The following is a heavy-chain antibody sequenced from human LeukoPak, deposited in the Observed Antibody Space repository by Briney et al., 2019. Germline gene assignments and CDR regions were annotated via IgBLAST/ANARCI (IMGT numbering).Heavy chain of an antibody. V-gene: IGHV4-59*08. CDR1: GGSISSYY. CDR2: ISDIGSI. J-gene: IGHJ4*02. D-gene: IGHD3-22*01. Sequence: PSETLSLTCTVSGGSISSYYWSWIRQPPGKGLEWIAYISDIGSINYNPSLKSRVTISLDTSKNQFSLKLSSVTAADTAVYYCARHRPYDSSGYLSDWDYWGQGTLVTVSS. CDR3: ARHRPYDSSGYLSDWDY.